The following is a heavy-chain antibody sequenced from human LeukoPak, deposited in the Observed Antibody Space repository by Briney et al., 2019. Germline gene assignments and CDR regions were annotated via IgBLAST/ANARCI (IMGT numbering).Heavy chain of an antibody. CDR3: ARQGSGSHRAFDM. Sequence: ASVKVSCKASADTFIGYYIHWVRQAPGQGLEWMGWINPNSGGTNYAQKFQVRVTMTGDTSISAAYMELSRLRSDDTAVYYCARQGSGSHRAFDMWGQGTMVTVSS. CDR2: INPNSGGT. V-gene: IGHV1-2*02. CDR1: ADTFIGYY. D-gene: IGHD1-26*01. J-gene: IGHJ3*02.